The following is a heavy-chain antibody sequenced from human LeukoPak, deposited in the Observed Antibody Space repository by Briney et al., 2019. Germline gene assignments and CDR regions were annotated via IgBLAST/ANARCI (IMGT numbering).Heavy chain of an antibody. CDR2: INSDGTNT. D-gene: IGHD3-3*01. CDR1: GFTFNSNW. CDR3: TRVTIFGPEGFDY. V-gene: IGHV3-74*01. J-gene: IGHJ4*02. Sequence: GGSLRLSCAASGFTFNSNWMHWVRQAPGKGLVWVSRINSDGTNTDYADSVKGRFTISRDNAKNTLYLQMNSLRAEDTAVYYCTRVTIFGPEGFDYWGQGTLVTVSS.